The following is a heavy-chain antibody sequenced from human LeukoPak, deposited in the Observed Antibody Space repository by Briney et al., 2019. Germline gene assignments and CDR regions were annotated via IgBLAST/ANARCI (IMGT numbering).Heavy chain of an antibody. CDR2: IYHSGST. CDR1: GYSISSGYY. Sequence: SETLSLTCTVSGYSISSGYYWGWIRQPPGKGLEWIGSIYHSGSTYYNPSLKSRVTISVDTSKNQFSLKLSSVTAADTAVYYCARKTDTGMAVGGIDYGGQGTLVTVSS. D-gene: IGHD5-18*01. V-gene: IGHV4-38-2*02. CDR3: ARKTDTGMAVGGIDY. J-gene: IGHJ4*02.